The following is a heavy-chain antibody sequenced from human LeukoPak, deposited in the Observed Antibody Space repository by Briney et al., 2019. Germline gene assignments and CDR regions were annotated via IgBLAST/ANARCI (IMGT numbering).Heavy chain of an antibody. J-gene: IGHJ5*02. CDR3: AKSIAARRRANWFDP. D-gene: IGHD6-6*01. CDR2: INHSGST. CDR1: GGPFSGYF. V-gene: IGHV4-34*01. Sequence: SETLSLTCAVSGGPFSGYFWSWIRQPPGKGLEWIGEINHSGSTNYNPSLKSRVTISVDTSKNQFSLKLSSVTAADTAVYYCAKSIAARRRANWFDPWGQGTLVTVSS.